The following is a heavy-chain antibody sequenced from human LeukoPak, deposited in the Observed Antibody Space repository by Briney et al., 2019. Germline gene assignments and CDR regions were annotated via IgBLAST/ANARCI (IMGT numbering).Heavy chain of an antibody. Sequence: PGGSLRLSCAASGFTFSSYWMHWVRQAPGKGLVWVSRINSDGSSTSYADSVKGRLTISRDNAKNTLYLQMNSLRVEDTAVYYCARGDRYAQRGWGQGTLVTVPS. CDR2: INSDGSST. CDR3: ARGDRYAQRG. V-gene: IGHV3-74*01. D-gene: IGHD5-12*01. J-gene: IGHJ4*02. CDR1: GFTFSSYW.